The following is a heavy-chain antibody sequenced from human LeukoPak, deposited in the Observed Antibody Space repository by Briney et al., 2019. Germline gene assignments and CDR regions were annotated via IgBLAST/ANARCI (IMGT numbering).Heavy chain of an antibody. CDR1: GFTFSSYA. Sequence: GGSLRLSCAASGFTFSSYAMSWVRQAPGKGLEWVSAISGSGGSTYYADSVKGRFTISRDNSKNTLYLQMNSLRAEDTAVYYCAKRAVGATIFVEYFQHWGQGTLVTVSS. CDR3: AKRAVGATIFVEYFQH. D-gene: IGHD1-26*01. V-gene: IGHV3-23*01. CDR2: ISGSGGST. J-gene: IGHJ1*01.